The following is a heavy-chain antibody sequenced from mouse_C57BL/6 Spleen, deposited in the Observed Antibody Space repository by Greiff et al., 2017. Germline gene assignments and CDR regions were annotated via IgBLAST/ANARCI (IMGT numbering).Heavy chain of an antibody. V-gene: IGHV1-26*01. D-gene: IGHD2-2*01. CDR3: ASFHGYDY. J-gene: IGHJ2*01. Sequence: VQLQQPGPELVKPGASVKISCKASGYTFTDYYMNWVKQSHGKSLEWIGDINPNNGGTSYNQKFKGKATLTVDKSTSTAYMELRSLTSEDSAVYYFASFHGYDYWGQGTPLTVSS. CDR1: GYTFTDYY. CDR2: INPNNGGT.